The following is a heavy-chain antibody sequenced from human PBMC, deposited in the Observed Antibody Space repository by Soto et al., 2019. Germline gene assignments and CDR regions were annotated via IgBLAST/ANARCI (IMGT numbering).Heavy chain of an antibody. Sequence: GGSLRLSCAASGFTFSSYSMNWVRQAPGKGLEWVSSISSSSSYIYYADSVKGRFTISRDNAKNSLYLQMNSLRAEDTAVYYCARETYYDFWSGSYYYYYGMDVWGQGTTVTV. J-gene: IGHJ6*02. D-gene: IGHD3-3*01. CDR1: GFTFSSYS. V-gene: IGHV3-21*01. CDR3: ARETYYDFWSGSYYYYYGMDV. CDR2: ISSSSSYI.